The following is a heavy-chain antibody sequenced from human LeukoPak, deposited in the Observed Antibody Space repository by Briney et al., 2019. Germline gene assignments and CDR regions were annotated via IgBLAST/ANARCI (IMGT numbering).Heavy chain of an antibody. J-gene: IGHJ5*02. CDR3: ARLFNDYSSWFDP. Sequence: AVIWYDGSNKYYADSGKGRFTISRDNSKNTLYLQMNSLRAEDTAVYYCARLFNDYSSWFDPWGQGTLVTVSS. V-gene: IGHV3-33*01. D-gene: IGHD4-11*01. CDR2: IWYDGSNK.